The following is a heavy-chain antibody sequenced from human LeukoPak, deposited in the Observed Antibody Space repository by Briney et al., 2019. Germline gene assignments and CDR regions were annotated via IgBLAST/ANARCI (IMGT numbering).Heavy chain of an antibody. CDR2: INSDGSST. J-gene: IGHJ4*02. CDR1: GFTFSYYW. Sequence: GRSLRLSCAASGFTFSYYWMHWVRHAPGKGLVWVSHINSDGSSTTYADFVKGRFTISRDNAKNTLYLQMNSLRAEDTAVYYCARVRTNTYGFDYWGQGTLVTVSS. CDR3: ARVRTNTYGFDY. V-gene: IGHV3-74*01. D-gene: IGHD5-18*01.